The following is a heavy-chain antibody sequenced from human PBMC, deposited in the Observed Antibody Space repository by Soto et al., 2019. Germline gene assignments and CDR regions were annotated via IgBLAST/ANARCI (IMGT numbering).Heavy chain of an antibody. V-gene: IGHV3-74*03. Sequence: GGSLRLSCAASGFTFTSYWMHWVRQAPGKGPVWVSRINKDGTTTAYADSVKGRFTISRDNAKNSLYLQMNSLRVEDTAMYYCASPPIGILTGYSVLQYWGHGTLVTVSS. CDR2: INKDGTTT. CDR3: ASPPIGILTGYSVLQY. D-gene: IGHD3-9*01. J-gene: IGHJ4*01. CDR1: GFTFTSYW.